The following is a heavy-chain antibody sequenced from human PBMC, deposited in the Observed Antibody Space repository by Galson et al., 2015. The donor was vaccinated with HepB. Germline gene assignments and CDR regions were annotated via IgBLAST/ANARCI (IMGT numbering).Heavy chain of an antibody. CDR1: GYTFTSYG. J-gene: IGHJ5*02. CDR3: ARDGSNDYYDSSGYYYRGGPPDPAGA. V-gene: IGHV1-18*04. CDR2: ISAYNGNT. D-gene: IGHD3-22*01. Sequence: QSGAEVKKPGASVKVSCKASGYTFTSYGISWVRQAPGQGLEWMGWISAYNGNTNYAQKLQGRVTMTTDTSTSTAYMELRSLRSDDTAVYYCARDGSNDYYDSSGYYYRGGPPDPAGAWGQGTLVTVSS.